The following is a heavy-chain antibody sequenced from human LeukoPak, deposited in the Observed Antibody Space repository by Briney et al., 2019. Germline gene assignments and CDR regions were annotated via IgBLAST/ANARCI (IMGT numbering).Heavy chain of an antibody. CDR3: ARAIRF. CDR1: GFTFDNYA. V-gene: IGHV3-7*01. J-gene: IGHJ4*02. D-gene: IGHD4-17*01. CDR2: IKQDGSEK. Sequence: GGSLRLSCVASGFTFDNYAMSWVRQAPGKGLEWVANIKQDGSEKYYVDSVKGRFTISRDNAKNALYLQMNSLRAEDTAVYYCARAIRFWGQGTLVTVSS.